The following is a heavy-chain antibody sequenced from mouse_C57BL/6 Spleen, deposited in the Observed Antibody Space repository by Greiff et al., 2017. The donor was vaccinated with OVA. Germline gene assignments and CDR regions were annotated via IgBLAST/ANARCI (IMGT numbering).Heavy chain of an antibody. D-gene: IGHD1-1*01. CDR2: IDPSDSYT. Sequence: QVQLQQPGAELVMPGASVKLSCKASGYTFTSYWMHWVKQRPGQGLEWIGEIDPSDSYTNYNQKFKGKSTLTVDKSSSTAYMQLSSLTSEDSAVYYCARHYYGSSPFDYWGQGTTLTVSS. CDR3: ARHYYGSSPFDY. J-gene: IGHJ2*01. CDR1: GYTFTSYW. V-gene: IGHV1-69*01.